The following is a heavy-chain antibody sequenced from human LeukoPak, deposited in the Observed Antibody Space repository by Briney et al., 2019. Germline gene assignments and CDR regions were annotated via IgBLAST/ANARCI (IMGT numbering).Heavy chain of an antibody. V-gene: IGHV4-34*01. J-gene: IGHJ6*03. Sequence: SETLSLTCAVYGGSFICYYWSWIRQPPGKGLEWIGEINHSGSTNYNPSLKSRVTISVATSKNQFSLKLSSVTAADTAVYYCARTPSIVVVPAARAYYYYNMDVWGKGTTVTVSS. CDR2: INHSGST. CDR3: ARTPSIVVVPAARAYYYYNMDV. D-gene: IGHD2-2*01. CDR1: GGSFICYY.